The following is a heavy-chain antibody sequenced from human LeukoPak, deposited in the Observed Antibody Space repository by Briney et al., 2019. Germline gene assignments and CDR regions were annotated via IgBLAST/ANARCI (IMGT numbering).Heavy chain of an antibody. CDR3: ARAGEKYCSGGSCYSDY. V-gene: IGHV1-8*01. Sequence: ASVKVSCKASGYTFTSYDINWVRQATGQGLEWRGWMNPNSGNTGYAQKFQGRVTMTRNTSISTAYMELSSLRSEDTAVYYCARAGEKYCSGGSCYSDYWGQGTLVTVSS. CDR1: GYTFTSYD. CDR2: MNPNSGNT. J-gene: IGHJ4*02. D-gene: IGHD2-15*01.